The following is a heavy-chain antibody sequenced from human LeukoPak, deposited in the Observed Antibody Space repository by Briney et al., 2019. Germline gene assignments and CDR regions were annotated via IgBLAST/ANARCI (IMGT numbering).Heavy chain of an antibody. D-gene: IGHD3-3*01. Sequence: GGSLRLSCAASGFTVNNNYMNWVRQAPGKGLEWVSVIYNSGTTYYADSVKGRFTISRDNSKNTLYLQMNSSRAEDTAVYYCARLSGYYGDPWGEGTQVSVCS. CDR3: ARLSGYYGDP. V-gene: IGHV3-53*01. J-gene: IGHJ5*02. CDR1: GFTVNNNY. CDR2: IYNSGTT.